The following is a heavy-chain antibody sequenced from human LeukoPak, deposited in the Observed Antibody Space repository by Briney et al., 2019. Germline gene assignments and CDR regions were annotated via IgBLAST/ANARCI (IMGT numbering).Heavy chain of an antibody. CDR2: TRNKADNYTT. CDR1: GFSFSDHY. CDR3: ALDSGLSY. Sequence: GGSLRLSCAASGFSFSDHYMDWVRQAPGKGLEWVGRTRNKADNYTTEYAASVKGRFTISRDDSKKSLYLQMNSLKTEDTAAYYCALDSGLSYWGQGALVTVSS. J-gene: IGHJ4*02. D-gene: IGHD3-10*01. V-gene: IGHV3-72*01.